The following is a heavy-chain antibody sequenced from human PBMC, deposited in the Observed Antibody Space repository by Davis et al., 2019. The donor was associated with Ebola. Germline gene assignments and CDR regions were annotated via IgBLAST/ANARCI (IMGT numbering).Heavy chain of an antibody. D-gene: IGHD5-12*01. CDR2: INPNDGRT. Sequence: AASVKVSCKASAYTFTNYYMHGVRHAPGQGLEWMGMINPNDGRTIYAQKFQGRVTVTRDTSTTTVYMDLSSLRSEDTALYYCTTPGGQDSGYDVFAIWGQGTMVTVSS. J-gene: IGHJ3*02. CDR1: AYTFTNYY. CDR3: TTPGGQDSGYDVFAI. V-gene: IGHV1-46*03.